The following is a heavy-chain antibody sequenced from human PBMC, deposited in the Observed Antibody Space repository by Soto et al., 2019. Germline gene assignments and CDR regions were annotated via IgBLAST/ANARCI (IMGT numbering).Heavy chain of an antibody. CDR2: IYYNGNT. V-gene: IGHV4-39*01. D-gene: IGHD1-1*01. J-gene: IGHJ4*02. Sequence: QLQLQESGPGPVKPSETLSLTCTVSGGSISSSPYYWGWIRQPPGKGLEWIGNIYYNGNTFYNPSLKSRVTISVDTSKNQFSLKLSSVTAADTAVYYCARHGPLSNNWNQLDYWGQGTLVTVSS. CDR3: ARHGPLSNNWNQLDY. CDR1: GGSISSSPYY.